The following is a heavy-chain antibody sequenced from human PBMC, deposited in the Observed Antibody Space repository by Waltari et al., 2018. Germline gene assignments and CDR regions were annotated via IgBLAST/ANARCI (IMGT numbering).Heavy chain of an antibody. J-gene: IGHJ4*02. V-gene: IGHV3-23*01. CDR3: AKALGIMGFDC. Sequence: DVQLLESGGGVVQRGGSLRVACTASGLPFRPYAMAWVRQGLGQGLEWVSTISGSGNDTYYADSVKGRFIISRDNSKNTVFLQMNMLRVEDTANYYCAKALGIMGFDCWGQGTLVAVAS. CDR1: GLPFRPYA. D-gene: IGHD3-16*01. CDR2: ISGSGNDT.